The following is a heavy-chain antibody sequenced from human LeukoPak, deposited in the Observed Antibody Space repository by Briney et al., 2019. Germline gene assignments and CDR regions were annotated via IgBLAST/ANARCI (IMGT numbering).Heavy chain of an antibody. J-gene: IGHJ5*02. CDR1: GFTFSSYA. Sequence: GGSLRLSCAASGFTFSSYAMSWVRQAPGKGLEWVSAISGSGGSTVYYADSVKGRFTISRDNAKNSLYLQMDSLRTEDTALYYCARRHSYVLEPWGQGTRVTVSS. CDR2: ISGSGGSTV. D-gene: IGHD3-10*02. CDR3: ARRHSYVLEP. V-gene: IGHV3-23*01.